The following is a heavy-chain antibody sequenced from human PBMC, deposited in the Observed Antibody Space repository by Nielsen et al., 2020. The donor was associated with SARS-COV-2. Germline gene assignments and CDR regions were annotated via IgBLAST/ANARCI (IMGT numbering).Heavy chain of an antibody. D-gene: IGHD1-26*01. CDR2: IKQDGSEK. CDR3: AGAPRLGGAFDI. Sequence: GESLKISCAASGFTFSSYWMSWVRQAPGKGLEWVANIKQDGSEKYYVDSVKGRFTISRDNAKNSLYLQMNSLRAEDTAVYYCAGAPRLGGAFDIWGQGTMVTVSS. CDR1: GFTFSSYW. V-gene: IGHV3-7*04. J-gene: IGHJ3*02.